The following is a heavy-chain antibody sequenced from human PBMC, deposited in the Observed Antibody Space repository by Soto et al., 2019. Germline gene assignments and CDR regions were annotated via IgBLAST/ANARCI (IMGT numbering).Heavy chain of an antibody. CDR1: GGTFSNHT. Sequence: QVQLVQSGAEVRKPGSSVKVCCKASGGTFSNHTISWVRQAPGQGLEWMGRIIPILNIANYEKKFEGRVRITADKSKSTDYMELSSLRSEDTAVYYCARVAEMGTVTNGFYYYMGVWGKGTTVTVSS. CDR2: IIPILNIA. CDR3: ARVAEMGTVTNGFYYYMGV. J-gene: IGHJ6*03. D-gene: IGHD4-17*01. V-gene: IGHV1-69*02.